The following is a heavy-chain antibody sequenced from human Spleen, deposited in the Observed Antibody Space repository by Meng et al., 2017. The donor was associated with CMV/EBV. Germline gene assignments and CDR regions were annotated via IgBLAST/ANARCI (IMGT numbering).Heavy chain of an antibody. CDR3: ARDASYSTREVLPAPIPYYYGMDV. D-gene: IGHD2-2*01. J-gene: IGHJ6*02. V-gene: IGHV1-46*01. Sequence: ASVKVSCKAPGYTFTSYYIHWVRQAPGQGLEWMGIINPSGGSTTYAQKFQGRVTMTRDTSTSTVYMELSGLSSEDTAVYYCARDASYSTREVLPAPIPYYYGMDVWGQGTTVTVSS. CDR2: INPSGGST. CDR1: GYTFTSYY.